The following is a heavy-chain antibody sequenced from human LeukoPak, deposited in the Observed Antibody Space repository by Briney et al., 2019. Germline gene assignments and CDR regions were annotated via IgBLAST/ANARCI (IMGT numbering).Heavy chain of an antibody. CDR1: GGSISSYY. D-gene: IGHD2-8*01. CDR2: IYYSGST. CDR3: AREGDKYANWFDT. J-gene: IGHJ5*02. V-gene: IGHV4-59*01. Sequence: SETLSLTRTVSGGSISSYYWSWIRQPPGKGLEWIGYIYYSGSTNYNPSLKSRVTISLDTSKNQFSPNLNSVTAADTAVYYCAREGDKYANWFDTWGQGTLVTVSS.